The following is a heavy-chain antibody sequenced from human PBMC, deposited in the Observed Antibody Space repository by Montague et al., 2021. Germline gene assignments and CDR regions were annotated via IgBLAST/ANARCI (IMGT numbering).Heavy chain of an antibody. Sequence: CAISGDSVSNNNAAWNWTRESPSRGLEWLGRTYYRSTWYTDYAVSVKGRIAINPDTSKNQFSLQLNSVTPEDTAVYYCAREGVGDLLFGFDSWGQGTLVTVSS. CDR3: AREGVGDLLFGFDS. J-gene: IGHJ4*02. CDR1: GDSVSNNNAA. CDR2: TYYRSTWYT. D-gene: IGHD3-10*01. V-gene: IGHV6-1*01.